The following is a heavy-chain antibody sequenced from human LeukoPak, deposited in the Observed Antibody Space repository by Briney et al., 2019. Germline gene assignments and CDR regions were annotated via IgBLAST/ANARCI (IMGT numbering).Heavy chain of an antibody. V-gene: IGHV4-59*01. Sequence: KPSETLSLTCSVSGASISDYYWSWIRQPPGKGLDWIGYIYYSGSTNYNPSLKSRVTISVDTSKNQFSLKLSSVTAADTAVYYCASRSSIWSGYQDTLYYFDSWGQGTLVTVSS. D-gene: IGHD3-3*01. CDR1: GASISDYY. J-gene: IGHJ4*02. CDR2: IYYSGST. CDR3: ASRSSIWSGYQDTLYYFDS.